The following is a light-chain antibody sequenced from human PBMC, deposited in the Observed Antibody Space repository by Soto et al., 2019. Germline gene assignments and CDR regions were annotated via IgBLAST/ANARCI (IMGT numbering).Light chain of an antibody. Sequence: EIVLTQSPGTLSLSPGERATLSCRASQSVRSSFFAWYQQKPGQAPRLLIYDVSIRATGNPDRFSGSGSGTDLTLTSNRLEPEELAIYYWQQYEDSVLYTFGQGTKLEI. CDR2: DVS. V-gene: IGKV3-20*01. CDR1: QSVRSSF. CDR3: QQYEDSVLYT. J-gene: IGKJ2*01.